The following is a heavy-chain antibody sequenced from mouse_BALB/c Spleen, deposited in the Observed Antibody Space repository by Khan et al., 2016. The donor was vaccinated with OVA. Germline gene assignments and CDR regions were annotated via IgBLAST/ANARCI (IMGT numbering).Heavy chain of an antibody. V-gene: IGHV5-17*02. Sequence: EVELVESGGGLVQPGGSRKLSCAASGFTFSGFGMHWVRQAPEKGLEWVAYISSGSKTTYYADTVKGRFNISRDNPKNTLFLQMTSLTSEDTAMYFCARTGYYYFDYWGQGTTLTVSS. CDR1: GFTFSGFG. J-gene: IGHJ2*01. CDR2: ISSGSKTT. CDR3: ARTGYYYFDY. D-gene: IGHD1-2*01.